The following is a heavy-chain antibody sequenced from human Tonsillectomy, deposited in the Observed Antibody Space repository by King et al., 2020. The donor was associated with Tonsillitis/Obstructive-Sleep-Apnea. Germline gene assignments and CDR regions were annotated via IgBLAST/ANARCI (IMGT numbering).Heavy chain of an antibody. CDR1: GGSFSGYY. J-gene: IGHJ6*03. V-gene: IGHV4-34*01. CDR2: INHSGST. D-gene: IGHD3-3*01. Sequence: VQLQQWGAGLLKPSETLSLTCAVYGGSFSGYYWSWIRQPPGKGLEWIGEINHSGSTNYNPSLKSRVTISVDTSKNQFSLKLSSVTAADTAVYYCARVFWSGYYTVTHYYYYMDVWGKGTTVTVSS. CDR3: ARVFWSGYYTVTHYYYYMDV.